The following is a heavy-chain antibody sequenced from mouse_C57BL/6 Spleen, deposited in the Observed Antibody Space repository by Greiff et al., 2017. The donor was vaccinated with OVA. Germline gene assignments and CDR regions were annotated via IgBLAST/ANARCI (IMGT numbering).Heavy chain of an antibody. CDR1: GYTFTSYW. V-gene: IGHV1-50*01. Sequence: QVQLQQPGAELVKPGASVKLSCKASGYTFTSYWMQWVKQRPGQGLEWIGEIDPSDSYTNYNQKFKGKATLTVDTSSSTAYMHLSSLTAEDSAVYYCAISKGQGFAYWGQGTLVTVSA. D-gene: IGHD3-3*01. CDR2: IDPSDSYT. J-gene: IGHJ3*01. CDR3: AISKGQGFAY.